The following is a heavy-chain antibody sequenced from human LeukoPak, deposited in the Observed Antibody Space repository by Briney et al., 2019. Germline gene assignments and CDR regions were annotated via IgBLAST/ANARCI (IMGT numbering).Heavy chain of an antibody. V-gene: IGHV4-34*01. CDR3: ARHGDWVTPSADWYFDL. D-gene: IGHD2-21*02. J-gene: IGHJ2*01. CDR2: INHSGGT. Sequence: SEILSLTCAVYGGSFSGYYWSWIRQPPGKGLEWIGEINHSGGTNYNPSLKSRVTISVDTSKNQFSLKLSSVTAADTAVYYCARHGDWVTPSADWYFDLWGRGTLVTVSS. CDR1: GGSFSGYY.